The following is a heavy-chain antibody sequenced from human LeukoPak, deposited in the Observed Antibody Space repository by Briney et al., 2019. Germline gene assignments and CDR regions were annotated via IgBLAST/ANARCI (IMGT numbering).Heavy chain of an antibody. CDR3: VRLKYYGADLDY. J-gene: IGHJ4*02. Sequence: GASVKVSCKASGYTFTNYGISWVRQAPGQGLEWMGWSSAYNGDTNYAHKLQDRVTMTTDTSTRTAYMELRSLRSDDTAVYYCVRLKYYGADLDYWGQGTLVTVSS. V-gene: IGHV1-18*01. D-gene: IGHD3-3*01. CDR2: SSAYNGDT. CDR1: GYTFTNYG.